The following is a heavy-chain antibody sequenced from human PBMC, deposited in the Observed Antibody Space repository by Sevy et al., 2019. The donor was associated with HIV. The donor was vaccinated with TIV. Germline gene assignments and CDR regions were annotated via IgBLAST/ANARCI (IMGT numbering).Heavy chain of an antibody. CDR1: EFIFNTYA. V-gene: IGHV3-30-3*01. D-gene: IGHD2-15*01. CDR2: ISFDGINK. CDR3: ESTGYCTGGSCYSPFGY. J-gene: IGHJ4*02. Sequence: GGSLRLSCAASEFIFNTYAMHWVRQAPGKGLEWVSVISFDGINKYYADSVKGRFTISRDNSRNTLDLQMNSLRSEDTALYYCESTGYCTGGSCYSPFGYWGQGTLVTVSS.